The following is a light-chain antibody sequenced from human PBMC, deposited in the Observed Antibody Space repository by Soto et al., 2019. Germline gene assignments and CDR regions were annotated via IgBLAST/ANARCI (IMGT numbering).Light chain of an antibody. J-gene: IGLJ2*01. CDR1: SSNIGSNY. CDR3: ASWDDSLSGPV. Sequence: QSVLTQPPSASGTPGQRVTISCSGSSSNIGSNYVYWYQQLPGTAPKILIYSNNQRPSGVPDRFSGSKSGTSASLAISGIRSEDEADYYCASWDDSLSGPVFGGGTKLTVL. V-gene: IGLV1-47*02. CDR2: SNN.